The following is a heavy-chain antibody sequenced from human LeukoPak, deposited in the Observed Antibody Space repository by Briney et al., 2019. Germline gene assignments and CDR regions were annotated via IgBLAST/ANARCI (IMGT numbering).Heavy chain of an antibody. CDR3: ARDPYPSSRPRYNWNSSGAFDI. Sequence: PGGSLRLSCAASGFTFSSYAMHWVRQAPGKGLEYVSAISSNGGSTYYANSVKGRFTISRNNSKNTLYLQMGSLRAEDMAVYYCARDPYPSSRPRYNWNSSGAFDIWGQGTMVTVSS. D-gene: IGHD1-7*01. CDR2: ISSNGGST. J-gene: IGHJ3*02. V-gene: IGHV3-64*01. CDR1: GFTFSSYA.